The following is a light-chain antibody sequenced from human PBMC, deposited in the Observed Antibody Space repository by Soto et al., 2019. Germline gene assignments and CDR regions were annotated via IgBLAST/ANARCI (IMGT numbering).Light chain of an antibody. CDR2: GAS. Sequence: EIVMTQSPATLSVSPGERATLSCRASQSVTISLAWYQQKPGQDPTLLIYGASSRATGTPVRFSGSGSGTEFTLTISSLQSEDFAVYYCQQYNDWPRTFGQGTKLEIK. CDR3: QQYNDWPRT. V-gene: IGKV3-15*01. J-gene: IGKJ2*01. CDR1: QSVTIS.